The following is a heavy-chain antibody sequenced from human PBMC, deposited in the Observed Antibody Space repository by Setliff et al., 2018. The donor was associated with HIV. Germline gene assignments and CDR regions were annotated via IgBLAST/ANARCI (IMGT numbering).Heavy chain of an antibody. CDR1: GFTFSSYE. J-gene: IGHJ3*02. V-gene: IGHV3-30*02. CDR3: AKDGDYRNGDYDAFDI. CDR2: INYDESSE. Sequence: SLRLSCAASGFTFSSYEMNWVRQAPGKGLEWVAFINYDESSEYYADSVKGRVSISRDNSKNTVDLHMNSLRTEDTAVYYCAKDGDYRNGDYDAFDIWGLGTMVTVSS. D-gene: IGHD4-4*01.